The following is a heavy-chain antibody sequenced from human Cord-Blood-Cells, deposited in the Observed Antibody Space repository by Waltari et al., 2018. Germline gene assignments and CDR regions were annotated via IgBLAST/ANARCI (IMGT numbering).Heavy chain of an antibody. D-gene: IGHD2-2*01. CDR1: GYTFTSYG. V-gene: IGHV1-18*01. J-gene: IGHJ4*01. Sequence: QVQLVQSGAEVKKPGASVKVSCKASGYTFTSYGISWVRQAPGQGLEWMGWXGXYHGKXNNDXXLQXRVTMTTXTSTSAXXMXXRSLGSXDTAXYYCAXXXRGIVVVPAAIDYWGXXXXVTVSS. CDR2: XGXYHGKX. CDR3: AXXXRGIVVVPAAIDY.